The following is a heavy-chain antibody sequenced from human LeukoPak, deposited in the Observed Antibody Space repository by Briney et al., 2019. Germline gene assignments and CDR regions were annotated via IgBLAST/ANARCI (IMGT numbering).Heavy chain of an antibody. Sequence: SETLPLTCAVYGGSFSGYYWSWIRQPPGKGLEWIGEINHSGSTNYNPSLKSRVTISVDTSKNQFSLKLSSVTAADTAVYYCARVYSSSSGSYYYYYYMDVWGKGTTVTVSS. CDR3: ARVYSSSSGSYYYYYYMDV. CDR1: GGSFSGYY. J-gene: IGHJ6*03. CDR2: INHSGST. V-gene: IGHV4-34*01. D-gene: IGHD6-6*01.